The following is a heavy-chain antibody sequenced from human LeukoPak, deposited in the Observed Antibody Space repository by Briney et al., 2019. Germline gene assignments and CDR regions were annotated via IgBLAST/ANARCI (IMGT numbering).Heavy chain of an antibody. Sequence: PGGSLRLSCAASGFSFSDYAMAWVRQAPGKGLESVSVITGSGGVTHYAGSVKGRFTISRDNSKNTLYLQMNNLRVEDTARYYCAKDGLYYDGSTHIYYFDYWGQGTLVAVSS. CDR1: GFSFSDYA. CDR2: ITGSGGVT. CDR3: AKDGLYYDGSTHIYYFDY. D-gene: IGHD3-22*01. V-gene: IGHV3-23*01. J-gene: IGHJ4*02.